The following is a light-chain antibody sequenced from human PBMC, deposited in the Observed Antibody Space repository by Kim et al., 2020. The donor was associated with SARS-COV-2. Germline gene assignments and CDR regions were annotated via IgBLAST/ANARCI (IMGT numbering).Light chain of an antibody. CDR2: DVN. V-gene: IGLV2-14*03. Sequence: GQSITIACTGTSSDVGDYDYVSWYQQHPGKAPKLMIYDVNKRPSGISYRFSGSKSGNTASLTISALQAEDEATYYCCSYTSSDTWVLGGGTQLTVL. J-gene: IGLJ3*02. CDR3: CSYTSSDTWV. CDR1: SSDVGDYDY.